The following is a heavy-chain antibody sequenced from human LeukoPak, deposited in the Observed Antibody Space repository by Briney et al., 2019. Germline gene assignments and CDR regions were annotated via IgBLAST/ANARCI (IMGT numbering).Heavy chain of an antibody. CDR3: ARSDWTLTYSSSSYLDY. CDR1: GFTFSSYA. J-gene: IGHJ4*02. D-gene: IGHD6-13*01. Sequence: QPGGSLRLSCAASGFTFSSYAMSWVRQAPGKGLEWVANIKQDGSEKYYVDSVKGRFTISRDNAKNSLYLQMNSLRAEDTAVYYCARSDWTLTYSSSSYLDYWGQGTLVTVSS. CDR2: IKQDGSEK. V-gene: IGHV3-7*03.